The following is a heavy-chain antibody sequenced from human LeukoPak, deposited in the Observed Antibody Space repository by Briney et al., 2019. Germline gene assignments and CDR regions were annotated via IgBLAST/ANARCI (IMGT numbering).Heavy chain of an antibody. V-gene: IGHV3-74*03. CDR3: ARDKKSGESSEIDY. J-gene: IGHJ4*02. CDR1: GFTFSNYW. D-gene: IGHD3-10*01. Sequence: PGGSLRLSCAASGFTFSNYWVHWVRQAPGKGLVRVSRINRDGSTTKYADSVKGRFTVSRDNAKNTLNLQMNSLRAEDTAVYYCARDKKSGESSEIDYWGQGTLVTVSS. CDR2: INRDGSTT.